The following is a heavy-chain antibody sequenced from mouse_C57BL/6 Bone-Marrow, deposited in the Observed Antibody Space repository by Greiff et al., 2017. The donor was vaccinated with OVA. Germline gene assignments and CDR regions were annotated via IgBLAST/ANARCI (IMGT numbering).Heavy chain of an antibody. Sequence: EVNVVESGGGLVKPGGSLKLSCAASGFTFSDYGMHWVRQAPEKGLEWVAYISSGSSTIYYADTVKGRFTISRDNAKNTLFLQRTSLRSEDTAMYYCARQIYYGRNYYAMDYWGQGTSVTVSS. CDR1: GFTFSDYG. CDR3: ARQIYYGRNYYAMDY. V-gene: IGHV5-17*01. J-gene: IGHJ4*01. D-gene: IGHD1-1*01. CDR2: ISSGSSTI.